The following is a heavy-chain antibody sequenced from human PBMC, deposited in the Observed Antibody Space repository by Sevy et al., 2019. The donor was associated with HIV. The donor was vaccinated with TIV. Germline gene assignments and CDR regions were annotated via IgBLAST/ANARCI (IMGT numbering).Heavy chain of an antibody. D-gene: IGHD2-21*01. CDR3: VKEGGGEGGDH. V-gene: IGHV3-30*02. J-gene: IGHJ4*02. CDR2: IQYDGSSK. CDR1: GFSYSSYG. Sequence: GGSLRLSCAASGFSYSSYGMHWVRQAPGKGLEWVAYIQYDGSSKDYADSVKGRFTISRDNSKNTLDLQMNSLRVEERAVYFCVKEGGGEGGDHWGQGTLVTVSS.